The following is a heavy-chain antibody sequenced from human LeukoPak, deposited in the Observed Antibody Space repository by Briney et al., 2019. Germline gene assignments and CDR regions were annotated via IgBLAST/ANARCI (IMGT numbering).Heavy chain of an antibody. J-gene: IGHJ4*02. CDR3: ARDRYSSGWYVPAY. CDR1: GYTFTSYG. V-gene: IGHV1-18*01. CDR2: ISAYNGNT. Sequence: ASVKVSCKASGYTFTSYGISWVRQAPGQGLERMGWISAYNGNTNYAQKLQGRVTMTTDTSTSTAYMELRSLRSDDTAVYYCARDRYSSGWYVPAYWGQGTLVTVSS. D-gene: IGHD6-19*01.